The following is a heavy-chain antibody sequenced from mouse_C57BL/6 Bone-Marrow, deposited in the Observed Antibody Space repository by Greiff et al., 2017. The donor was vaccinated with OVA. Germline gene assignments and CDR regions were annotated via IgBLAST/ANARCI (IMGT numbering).Heavy chain of an antibody. D-gene: IGHD1-1*01. CDR2: IRLKSDNYAT. J-gene: IGHJ1*03. CDR3: IINLSSLDV. V-gene: IGHV6-3*01. Sequence: EVQLQESGGGLVQPGGSMKLSCVASGFTFSNYWMNWVRQSPEKGLEWVAQIRLKSDNYATHYAESVKGRFTISRDDSKSSVYLQMNNLRAEDTGIYYCIINLSSLDVWGTGTTVTVSS. CDR1: GFTFSNYW.